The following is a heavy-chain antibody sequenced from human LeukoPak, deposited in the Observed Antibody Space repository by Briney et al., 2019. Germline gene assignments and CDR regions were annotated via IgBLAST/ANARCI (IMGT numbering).Heavy chain of an antibody. CDR2: IKQDGSEK. CDR3: ARVMSASVWRSYGSYYYYYMDI. D-gene: IGHD3-16*01. CDR1: GFTFSIYW. Sequence: GGSLRLSCAASGFTFSIYWMSWVRQAPGKGLEWVANIKQDGSEKYSVDSVKGRFTISRDNAKNSLYMQMNSLRAEDTAVYYCARVMSASVWRSYGSYYYYYMDIWGKGTTVTVSS. J-gene: IGHJ6*03. V-gene: IGHV3-7*01.